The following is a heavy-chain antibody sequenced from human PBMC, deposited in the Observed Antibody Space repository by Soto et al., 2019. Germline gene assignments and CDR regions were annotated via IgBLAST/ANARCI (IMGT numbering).Heavy chain of an antibody. Sequence: SDTLSQTFNISGVSISCYYWSWIRQPPGKGLEWIGYIYYSGSTNYNPSLKSRVTISVDTSKNQFSLKLSSVTAADTAVYYCARRYGSAFDIWGQGTMVT. D-gene: IGHD3-10*01. V-gene: IGHV4-59*01. CDR3: ARRYGSAFDI. CDR2: IYYSGST. J-gene: IGHJ3*02. CDR1: GVSISCYY.